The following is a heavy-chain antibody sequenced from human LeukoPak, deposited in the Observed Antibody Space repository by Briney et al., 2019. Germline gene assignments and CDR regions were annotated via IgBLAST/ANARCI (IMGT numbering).Heavy chain of an antibody. J-gene: IGHJ5*02. V-gene: IGHV1-2*02. D-gene: IGHD3-22*01. CDR1: GYTFTGNY. Sequence: SSVTLSFKASGYTFTGNYIHWVRLAPAQGHGWMGWINPNSSGTNYAQKFQGRVTMTRDTSISTAYMELSRLRSDDTAVYYCAREGGYYDSSGYRYNWFDPWGQGTLVTVSS. CDR3: AREGGYYDSSGYRYNWFDP. CDR2: INPNSSGT.